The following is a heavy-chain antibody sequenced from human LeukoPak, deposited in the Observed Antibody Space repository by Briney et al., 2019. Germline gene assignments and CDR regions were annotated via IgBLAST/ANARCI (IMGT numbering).Heavy chain of an antibody. CDR3: ASYGSGSYYPPNFLDY. CDR2: VYTSGST. CDR1: GGSIRSYY. D-gene: IGHD3-10*01. Sequence: SETLSLTCTVSGGSIRSYYWSWIRQPAGKGLEWIGRVYTSGSTYYNPSLKSRVTISVDTSKNQFSLKLSSVTAADTAVYYCASYGSGSYYPPNFLDYWGQGTLVTVSS. V-gene: IGHV4-4*07. J-gene: IGHJ4*02.